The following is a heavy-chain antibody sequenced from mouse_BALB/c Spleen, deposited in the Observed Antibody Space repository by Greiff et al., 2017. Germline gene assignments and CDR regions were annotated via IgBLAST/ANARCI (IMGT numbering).Heavy chain of an antibody. J-gene: IGHJ2*01. CDR3: AGGWGFDY. CDR1: GFNITDYY. CDR2: IDPENGNT. V-gene: IGHV14-1*02. D-gene: IGHD1-1*02. Sequence: VQLQQSGAELVRPGALVKLSCKASGFNITDYYMHWVKQRPEQGLEWIGWIDPENGNTIYDPKFQGKASITADTSSNTAYLQLSSLTSEDTAVYYYAGGWGFDYWGQGTTLTVSS.